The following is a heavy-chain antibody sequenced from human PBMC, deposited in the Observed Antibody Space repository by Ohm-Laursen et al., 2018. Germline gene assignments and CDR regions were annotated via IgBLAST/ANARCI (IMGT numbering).Heavy chain of an antibody. CDR1: GGSISSSSYY. V-gene: IGHV4-39*07. D-gene: IGHD1-26*01. CDR3: ATGEMGATGWFDP. Sequence: TLSLTCTVSGGSISSSSYYWGWIRQPPGKGLEWIGSIYYSGSTNYNPTLKSRVTMSVVTSNNQFSLKLNSVTAADTAVYYCATGEMGATGWFDPWGQGTLVTVSS. CDR2: IYYSGST. J-gene: IGHJ5*02.